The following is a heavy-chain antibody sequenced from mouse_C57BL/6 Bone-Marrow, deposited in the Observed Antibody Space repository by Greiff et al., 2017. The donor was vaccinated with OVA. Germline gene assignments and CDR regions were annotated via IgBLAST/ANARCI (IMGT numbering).Heavy chain of an antibody. Sequence: QVQLQQPGAELVKPGASVKLSCKASGYTFTSYWMQCVKQRPGQGLEWIGEIDPSDSYTNYNQKFKGKATLTVDTSSSTAYMQLSSLTSEDSAVYYCARKNYAMDYWGQGTSVTVSS. CDR2: IDPSDSYT. CDR3: ARKNYAMDY. CDR1: GYTFTSYW. J-gene: IGHJ4*01. V-gene: IGHV1-50*01.